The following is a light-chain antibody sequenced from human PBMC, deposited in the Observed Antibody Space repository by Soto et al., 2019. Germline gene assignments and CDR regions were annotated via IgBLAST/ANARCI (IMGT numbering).Light chain of an antibody. Sequence: EIVLTQSPGTLSLSPGERATLSCRASQSVSSSNLAWYQQKPGQAPRLLIYGASSRATGIPDRFSSSGSGTDFTITISRLEPEDVAVYCCQQYSSSPWTFCQGTKVEIK. CDR3: QQYSSSPWT. V-gene: IGKV3-20*01. J-gene: IGKJ1*01. CDR2: GAS. CDR1: QSVSSSN.